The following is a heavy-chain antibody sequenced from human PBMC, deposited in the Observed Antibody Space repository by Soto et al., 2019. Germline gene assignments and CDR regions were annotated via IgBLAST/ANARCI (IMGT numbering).Heavy chain of an antibody. Sequence: GGSLRLSCAASGFTVSSNYMSWVRQAPGKGLEWVSVIYSGGSTYYADSVKGRFTISRDNSKNTLYLQMNSLRAEDTAVYYCARDHWDLGIAAAGDATWDYYYYYGMDVWGQGTTVTVSS. D-gene: IGHD6-13*01. J-gene: IGHJ6*02. CDR1: GFTVSSNY. V-gene: IGHV3-53*01. CDR2: IYSGGST. CDR3: ARDHWDLGIAAAGDATWDYYYYYGMDV.